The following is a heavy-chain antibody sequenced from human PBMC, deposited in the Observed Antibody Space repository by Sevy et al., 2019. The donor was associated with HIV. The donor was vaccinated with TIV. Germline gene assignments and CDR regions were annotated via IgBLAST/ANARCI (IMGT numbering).Heavy chain of an antibody. Sequence: GGSLRLSCAASGFTFSNYAMSWVRQAPGKGLEWVSAISGSGGSTYYADSVKGRFTISRDNSKNTLYLQMNSLRAEDTAVYYCPKDEGGGSGSFDIWGQGTMVTVSS. CDR3: PKDEGGGSGSFDI. V-gene: IGHV3-23*01. J-gene: IGHJ3*02. D-gene: IGHD3-10*01. CDR1: GFTFSNYA. CDR2: ISGSGGST.